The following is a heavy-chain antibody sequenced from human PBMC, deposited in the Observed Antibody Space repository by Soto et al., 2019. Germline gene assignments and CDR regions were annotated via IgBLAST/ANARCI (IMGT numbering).Heavy chain of an antibody. V-gene: IGHV3-23*01. J-gene: IGHJ6*02. CDR2: ISGSGGST. CDR3: ATVLGWVPYPHYYGFDV. D-gene: IGHD7-27*01. Sequence: GGSLRLSCAASGFTFSSYAMSWVRQAPGKGLEWVSAISGSGGSTYYADSVKGRFTISRDNSKNTLYLQMNSLRAEDSAVDYCATVLGWVPYPHYYGFDVWGQGTMVTVSS. CDR1: GFTFSSYA.